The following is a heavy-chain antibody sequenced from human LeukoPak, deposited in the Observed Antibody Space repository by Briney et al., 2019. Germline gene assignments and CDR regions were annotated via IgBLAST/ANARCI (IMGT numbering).Heavy chain of an antibody. D-gene: IGHD2-15*01. Sequence: SETLSLTCTVSGGSISSYYWSWIRQSAGKGLEWIGRIYNSGYTNYNPSLKSRVTMSIDTSKNQFSLKLSSVTAADTAVYYCARKPKDCSGGTCYWYYFDYWGQGTLVTVSS. V-gene: IGHV4-4*07. CDR2: IYNSGYT. CDR3: ARKPKDCSGGTCYWYYFDY. J-gene: IGHJ4*02. CDR1: GGSISSYY.